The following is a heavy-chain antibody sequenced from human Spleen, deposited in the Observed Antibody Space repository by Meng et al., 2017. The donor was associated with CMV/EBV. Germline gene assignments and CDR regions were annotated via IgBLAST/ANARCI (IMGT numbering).Heavy chain of an antibody. J-gene: IGHJ6*02. Sequence: GGSLRLSCAASGFTFNGYSMNWVRQAPGKGLEWVSSITSETSDSSHIYYADSVKGRFTVSRDNAKNSLYLQMNRLRAEDTAVYYCARVVVPGAIRNRNYYYYGMDVWGQGTTVTVSS. CDR2: ITSETSDSSHI. CDR3: ARVVVPGAIRNRNYYYYGMDV. V-gene: IGHV3-21*01. D-gene: IGHD2-2*01. CDR1: GFTFNGYS.